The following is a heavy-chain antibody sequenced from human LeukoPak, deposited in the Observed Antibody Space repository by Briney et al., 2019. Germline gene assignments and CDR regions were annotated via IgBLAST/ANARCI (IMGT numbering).Heavy chain of an antibody. J-gene: IGHJ3*02. D-gene: IGHD6-13*01. CDR3: ARDNDSSSWWDPNGFDI. CDR1: GGSISSGSYY. Sequence: MASETLSLTCTVSGGSISSGSYYWSWIRQPAGKGLEWIGRIYTSGSTNYNPFLNNRVTVSVDTSKNQFSLKLSSVTAADTAIYYCARDNDSSSWWDPNGFDIWGLGTMVTVSS. V-gene: IGHV4-61*02. CDR2: IYTSGST.